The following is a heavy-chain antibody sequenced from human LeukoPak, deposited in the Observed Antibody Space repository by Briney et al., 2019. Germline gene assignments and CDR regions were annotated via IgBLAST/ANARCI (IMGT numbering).Heavy chain of an antibody. CDR3: AELGITMIGGV. J-gene: IGHJ6*04. V-gene: IGHV3-48*03. D-gene: IGHD3-10*02. CDR1: GFTFSSYE. Sequence: AGSLRLSCAASGFTFSSYELKWVRQAPGQGLVGGSYISSSGSTIYYADSVKGRFTISRDNAKNSLYLQMNSLRAEDTAVYYCAELGITMIGGVWGKGTTVTISS. CDR2: ISSSGSTI.